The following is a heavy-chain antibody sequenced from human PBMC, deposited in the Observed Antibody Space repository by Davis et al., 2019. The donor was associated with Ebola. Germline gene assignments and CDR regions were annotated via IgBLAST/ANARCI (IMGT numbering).Heavy chain of an antibody. Sequence: MPSETLSLTCTVSGGSISSSSYYWGWIRQPPGKGLEWIGSIYYSGSTYYNPSLKSRVTISADTSKSQFSLRLGSVTAADTAVYYCARGLAALIWGQGTMVTVSS. V-gene: IGHV4-39*02. CDR3: ARGLAALI. CDR2: IYYSGST. J-gene: IGHJ3*01. CDR1: GGSISSSSYY. D-gene: IGHD6-25*01.